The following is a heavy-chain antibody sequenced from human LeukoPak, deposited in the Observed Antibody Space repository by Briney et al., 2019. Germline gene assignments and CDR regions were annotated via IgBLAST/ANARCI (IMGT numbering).Heavy chain of an antibody. D-gene: IGHD2-2*01. CDR3: ARDGDSVVVPAATLH. Sequence: ASVKVSCKASGYTLTGYYMHWVGQAPAPGLEGMGWINPNSGGQNSAQKFHGRVTMPRDTSISTAYMERSGLRSDDTAVYYCARDGDSVVVPAATLHWGQGTLVTVSS. V-gene: IGHV1-2*02. CDR2: INPNSGGQ. CDR1: GYTLTGYY. J-gene: IGHJ4*02.